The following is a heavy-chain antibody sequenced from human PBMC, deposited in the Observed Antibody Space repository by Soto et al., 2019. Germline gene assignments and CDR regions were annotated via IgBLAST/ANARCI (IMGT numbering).Heavy chain of an antibody. CDR2: INYSGST. CDR1: GGSISSYY. J-gene: IGHJ6*02. CDR3: ARVRRHQGAYGLDV. D-gene: IGHD3-16*01. V-gene: IGHV4-59*01. Sequence: QVQLQESGPGLVKPSETLSLTCTVSGGSISSYYWTWIRQPPGKGLEWIGCINYSGSTNYNPSLKSRVTISVDTSKNQFSLNLSSVTAAATAVYYCARVRRHQGAYGLDVWGQGTTVTASS.